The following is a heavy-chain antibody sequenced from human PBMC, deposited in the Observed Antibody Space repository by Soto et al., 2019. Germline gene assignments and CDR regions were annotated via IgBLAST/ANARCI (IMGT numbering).Heavy chain of an antibody. D-gene: IGHD2-8*01. J-gene: IGHJ3*02. CDR1: GYSFTNYW. CDR2: IYPGDSDT. Sequence: RGESLKISCKGSGYSFTNYWIGWVRQMPGKGLEWMGIIYPGDSDTRYSPSFQGQVTISADRSVSTAYLQWSSLKASDTAMYYCARLDQQGYCTNGICPGPFDIWGQGTMVTVSS. V-gene: IGHV5-51*01. CDR3: ARLDQQGYCTNGICPGPFDI.